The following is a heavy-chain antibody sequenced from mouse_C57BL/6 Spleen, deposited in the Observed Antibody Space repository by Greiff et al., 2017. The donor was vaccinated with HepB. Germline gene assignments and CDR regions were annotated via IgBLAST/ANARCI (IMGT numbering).Heavy chain of an antibody. CDR3: ARRDYYGSSYFY. CDR1: GYTFTSYW. V-gene: IGHV1-61*01. CDR2: IYPSDSET. J-gene: IGHJ2*01. D-gene: IGHD1-1*01. Sequence: VQLQQPGAELVRPGSSVKLSCKASGYTFTSYWMDWVKQRPGQGLEWIGNIYPSDSETHYNQKFKDKATLTVDKSSSTAYMQLSSLTSEDSAVYYCARRDYYGSSYFYWGQGTTLTVSS.